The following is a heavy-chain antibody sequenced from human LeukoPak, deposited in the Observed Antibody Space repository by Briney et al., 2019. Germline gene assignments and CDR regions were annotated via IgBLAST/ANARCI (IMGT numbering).Heavy chain of an antibody. V-gene: IGHV1-18*01. D-gene: IGHD3-22*01. CDR1: GYTFTSYG. CDR2: ISAYNGNT. Sequence: ASVKVSCKASGYTFTSYGISWVRQAPGQGLEWMGWISAYNGNTNYAQKLQGRVTMTTDTSTSTAYMELRSLRSDDTAVYYCARDLTHRRNYDNSGYQIVSALWGQGTLVTVSS. CDR3: ARDLTHRRNYDNSGYQIVSAL. J-gene: IGHJ4*02.